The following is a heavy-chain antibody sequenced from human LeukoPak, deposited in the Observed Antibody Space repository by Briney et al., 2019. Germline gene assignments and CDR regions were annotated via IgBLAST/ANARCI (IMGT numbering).Heavy chain of an antibody. V-gene: IGHV3-33*01. Sequence: GGSLRLSCAASGFTFSSYGMHWVRQAPGKGLEWVAVICCDGSNKYYADSVKGRFTISRANSKNTLYLQMNSLRAEDTAVYYCARDAERVYYDNSGYFVAYYFDYWGRGTLLSVSS. CDR1: GFTFSSYG. CDR3: ARDAERVYYDNSGYFVAYYFDY. D-gene: IGHD3-22*01. CDR2: ICCDGSNK. J-gene: IGHJ4*02.